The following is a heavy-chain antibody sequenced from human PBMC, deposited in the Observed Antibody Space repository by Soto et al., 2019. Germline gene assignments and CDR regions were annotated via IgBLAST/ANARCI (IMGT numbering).Heavy chain of an antibody. Sequence: SETLSLTCTVSGGSISSYYWSWIRQPPGKGLEWIGYIYYSGSTNYNPSLKSRVTISVDTSKNQFSLKLSSVTAADTAVYYCARSHSTVTLDDAFDIWGQGTMVTVSS. D-gene: IGHD4-17*01. V-gene: IGHV4-59*08. CDR1: GGSISSYY. CDR3: ARSHSTVTLDDAFDI. J-gene: IGHJ3*02. CDR2: IYYSGST.